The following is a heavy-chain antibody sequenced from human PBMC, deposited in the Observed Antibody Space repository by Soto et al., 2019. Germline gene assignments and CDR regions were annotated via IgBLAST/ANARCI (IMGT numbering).Heavy chain of an antibody. D-gene: IGHD4-17*01. V-gene: IGHV4-30-2*01. CDR2: IYESGST. CDR1: GGSISSGGYS. CDR3: ARVNDFGDWGTFDI. J-gene: IGHJ3*02. Sequence: SETLSLTCAVSGGSISSGGYSWSWIRQPPGKGLEWIGYIYESGSTYYNPSLKSRVTISVDTSKNQFSLRLSSVTAADTAVYYCARVNDFGDWGTFDIWGQGTMVTVSS.